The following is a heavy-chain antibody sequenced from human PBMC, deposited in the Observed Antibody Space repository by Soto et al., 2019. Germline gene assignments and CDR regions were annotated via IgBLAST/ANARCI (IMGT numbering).Heavy chain of an antibody. V-gene: IGHV3-30-3*01. D-gene: IGHD2-15*01. CDR2: ISYDGSNK. CDR1: GFTFSSYA. J-gene: IGHJ5*02. CDR3: ARAVFSGDTPFDP. Sequence: HPGGSLRLSCAASGFTFSSYAMHWVRQAPGKGLEWVAVISYDGSNKYYADSVKGRFTISRDNSKNTLYLQMNSLRAEDTAVYYCARAVFSGDTPFDPWGQGTLVTVSS.